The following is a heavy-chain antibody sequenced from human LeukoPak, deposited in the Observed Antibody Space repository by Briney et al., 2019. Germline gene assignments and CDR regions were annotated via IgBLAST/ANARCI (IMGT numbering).Heavy chain of an antibody. CDR3: ARGEMATTSSDY. CDR1: GFTFRTYG. CDR2: LSGSGGFT. J-gene: IGHJ4*02. D-gene: IGHD5-24*01. V-gene: IGHV3-23*01. Sequence: GGSLRLSCAASGFTFRTYGMNWVRQAPGKGLEWVSTLSGSGGFTYYADSVRGRFTISRDNSKNTLYLQMNSLRAEDTAVYYCARGEMATTSSDYWGQGTLVTVSS.